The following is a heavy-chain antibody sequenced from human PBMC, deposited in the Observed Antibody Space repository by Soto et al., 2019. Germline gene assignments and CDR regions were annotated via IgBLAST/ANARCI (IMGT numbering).Heavy chain of an antibody. CDR1: GFTFDDYA. CDR2: ISWNSGSI. Sequence: GGSLRLSCAASGFTFDDYAMHWVRQAPGKGLEWVSGISWNSGSIGYADSVKGRFTISRDNAKNSLYLQMNSLRAEDTALYYCAKDKAPYSGYDNVGYYFDYWGQGTLVTVSS. CDR3: AKDKAPYSGYDNVGYYFDY. D-gene: IGHD5-12*01. V-gene: IGHV3-9*01. J-gene: IGHJ4*02.